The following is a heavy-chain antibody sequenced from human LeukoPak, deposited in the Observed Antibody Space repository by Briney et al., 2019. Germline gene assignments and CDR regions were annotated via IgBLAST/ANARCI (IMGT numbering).Heavy chain of an antibody. Sequence: PSETLSLTCTVSVASISSYYWTWIRQPPGKGLEWIGYIYYSGGTNYNPSLKSRVTISVDTSKNQFSLKLSSVPAADTAVYYCARQSGGVGTKVDYWGQGTLVTVSS. CDR1: VASISSYY. J-gene: IGHJ4*02. V-gene: IGHV4-59*08. CDR2: IYYSGGT. D-gene: IGHD3-16*01. CDR3: ARQSGGVGTKVDY.